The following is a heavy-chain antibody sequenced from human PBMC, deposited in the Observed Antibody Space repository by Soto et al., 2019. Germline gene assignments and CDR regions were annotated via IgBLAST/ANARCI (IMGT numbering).Heavy chain of an antibody. CDR3: AMQDVDIVATSRYDY. D-gene: IGHD5-12*01. J-gene: IGHJ4*02. CDR2: IIPILGIA. V-gene: IGHV1-69*02. Sequence: QVQLVQSGAEVKKPGSSVKVSCKASGGTFSSYTISWVRQAPGQGLEWMGRIIPILGIANYAQKFQGRVTLTADKSTSTAYMELSSLRSEDTAVYYCAMQDVDIVATSRYDYWGQGTLVTVSS. CDR1: GGTFSSYT.